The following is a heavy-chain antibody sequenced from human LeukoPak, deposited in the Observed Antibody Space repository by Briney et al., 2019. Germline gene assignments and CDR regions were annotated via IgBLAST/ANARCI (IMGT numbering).Heavy chain of an antibody. CDR2: INPNSGGT. V-gene: IGHV1-2*06. Sequence: ASVKVSCKASGYTFTGYYMHWVRQAPGQGLEWMGRINPNSGGTNYAQKFQGRVTMTRDTSISTAYMELSRLRSDDTAVYYCARAYCSSTSCYPYFDYWGQGTLVTVSS. CDR3: ARAYCSSTSCYPYFDY. J-gene: IGHJ4*02. D-gene: IGHD2-2*01. CDR1: GYTFTGYY.